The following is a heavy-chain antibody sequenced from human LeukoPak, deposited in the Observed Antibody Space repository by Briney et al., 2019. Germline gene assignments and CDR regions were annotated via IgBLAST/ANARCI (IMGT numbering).Heavy chain of an antibody. Sequence: GGSLRLSCAASGFTFSSYWMHWVRHAPGKGLVWVSRINSDGSSTSYADSVKGRLTISRDNAKNTLYLQMNSQRAEDTAVYYCASSSYSSGWLSPHWGQGTLATVSS. D-gene: IGHD6-19*01. CDR2: INSDGSST. CDR3: ASSSYSSGWLSPH. CDR1: GFTFSSYW. J-gene: IGHJ4*02. V-gene: IGHV3-74*01.